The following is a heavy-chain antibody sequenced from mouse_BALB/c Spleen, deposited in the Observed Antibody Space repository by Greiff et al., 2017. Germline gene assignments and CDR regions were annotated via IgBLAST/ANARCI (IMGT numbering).Heavy chain of an antibody. D-gene: IGHD3-2*02. CDR1: GFTFSDYG. CDR2: ISNLAYSI. V-gene: IGHV5-15*02. J-gene: IGHJ2*01. CDR3: ARVRRGYYFDY. Sequence: EVHLVESGGGLVQPGGSRKLSCAASGFTFSDYGMAWVRQAPGKGPEWVAFISNLAYSIYYADTVTGRFTISRENAKNTLYLEMSSLRSEDTAMYYCARVRRGYYFDYWGQGTTLTVSS.